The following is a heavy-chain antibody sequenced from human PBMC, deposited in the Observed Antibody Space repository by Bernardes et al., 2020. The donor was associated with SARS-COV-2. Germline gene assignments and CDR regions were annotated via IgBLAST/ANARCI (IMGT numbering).Heavy chain of an antibody. CDR3: ARVSWSIPAPGYGMDV. D-gene: IGHD6-6*01. Sequence: GGSLRLSCAASGFRFGSHWMNWVRQAPGKGLEWVANIKQDGTEINYVDSVKGRFTISRDNAKNSLYLQMNSLRAEDTAVYYCARVSWSIPAPGYGMDVWGQGTPVTVSS. J-gene: IGHJ6*02. CDR1: GFRFGSHW. CDR2: IKQDGTEI. V-gene: IGHV3-7*01.